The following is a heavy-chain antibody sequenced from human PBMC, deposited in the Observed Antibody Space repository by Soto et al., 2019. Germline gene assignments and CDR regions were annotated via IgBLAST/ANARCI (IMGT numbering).Heavy chain of an antibody. D-gene: IGHD3-9*01. Sequence: SETLSLTCTVSGASISSYFWSCVRQPPGRGLEWIAYIYDSGSSNYNPSLKSRVTILLDTSKKRFSLKLSSVTAADTAVYFCARARYYDWCFDLSGLGTTVTASS. CDR2: IYDSGSS. J-gene: IGHJ4*02. V-gene: IGHV4-59*12. CDR3: ARARYYDWCFDL. CDR1: GASISSYF.